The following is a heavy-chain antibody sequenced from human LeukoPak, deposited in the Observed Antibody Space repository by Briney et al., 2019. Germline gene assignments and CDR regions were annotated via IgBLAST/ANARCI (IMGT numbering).Heavy chain of an antibody. D-gene: IGHD2/OR15-2a*01. V-gene: IGHV1-46*01. Sequence: ASVKVSCKASGYTFTSYYMHWVRQAPGQGLEWMGRVIPILDITTYAQKFQGRLTITADKSTSTTYMDLSSLKSDDTAVYYCARGNVVAPPGTYFYYTAMDVWGLGTTVTVSS. J-gene: IGHJ6*02. CDR3: ARGNVVAPPGTYFYYTAMDV. CDR2: VIPILDIT. CDR1: GYTFTSYY.